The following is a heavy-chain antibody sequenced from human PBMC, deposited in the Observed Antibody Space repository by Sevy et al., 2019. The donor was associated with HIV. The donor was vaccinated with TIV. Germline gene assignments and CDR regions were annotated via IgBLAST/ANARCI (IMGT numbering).Heavy chain of an antibody. CDR1: GYTFTSYD. D-gene: IGHD5-12*01. CDR3: GREGYPPYGMDV. CDR2: MNPNSGNT. Sequence: ASVKVSCKASGYTFTSYDINWVRQAIGQGLEWMGWMNPNSGNTGYAQKFQGRVTMTRNTSISTAYMELSNLRSEDTAGYYCGREGYPPYGMDVWGQGTTVTVSS. J-gene: IGHJ6*02. V-gene: IGHV1-8*01.